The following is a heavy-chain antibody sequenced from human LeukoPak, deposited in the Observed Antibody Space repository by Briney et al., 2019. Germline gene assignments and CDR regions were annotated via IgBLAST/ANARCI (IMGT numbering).Heavy chain of an antibody. J-gene: IGHJ4*02. CDR3: ARAPPAFIAVAGTSDY. CDR2: ISSSSSYI. Sequence: GESLRLSCAASGFTFSSYSMNWVRQTPGKRLEWVSSISSSSSYIYYADSVKGRFTISRDNAKNSLYLQMNSLRAEDTAVYYCARAPPAFIAVAGTSDYWGQGTLVTVSS. V-gene: IGHV3-21*01. D-gene: IGHD6-19*01. CDR1: GFTFSSYS.